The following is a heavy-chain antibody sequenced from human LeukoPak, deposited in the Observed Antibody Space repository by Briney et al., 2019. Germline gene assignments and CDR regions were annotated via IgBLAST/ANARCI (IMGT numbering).Heavy chain of an antibody. CDR1: GFTFSTYY. Sequence: GGSLRLSCAASGFTFSTYYMSWVRQAPGKGLEWVSSISTSSSYIYYADSVKGRFTISRDNAKNSQYLQMNRLRVEDTAVYYCARVELDRRGYSGYEAFDYWGQGTLVTVSS. CDR2: ISTSSSYI. V-gene: IGHV3-21*01. J-gene: IGHJ4*02. CDR3: ARVELDRRGYSGYEAFDY. D-gene: IGHD5-12*01.